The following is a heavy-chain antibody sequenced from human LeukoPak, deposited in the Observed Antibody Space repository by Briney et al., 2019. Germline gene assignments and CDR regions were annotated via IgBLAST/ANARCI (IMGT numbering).Heavy chain of an antibody. V-gene: IGHV1-69*05. CDR1: GGTFSSYA. CDR2: IIPIFGTA. Sequence: ASVKVSCTASGGTFSSYAISWVRQAPGQGLEWRGGIIPIFGTANYAQKFQGRVTITTDESTSTAYMELSSLRSEDTAVYYCARVYYDFWSGFVNWFDPWGQGTLVTVSS. J-gene: IGHJ5*02. CDR3: ARVYYDFWSGFVNWFDP. D-gene: IGHD3-3*01.